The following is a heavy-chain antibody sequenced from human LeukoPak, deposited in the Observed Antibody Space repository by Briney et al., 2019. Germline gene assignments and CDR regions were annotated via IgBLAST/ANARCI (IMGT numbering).Heavy chain of an antibody. J-gene: IGHJ4*02. V-gene: IGHV3-64*01. Sequence: PGGSLRLSCAASGFTFSNYAMHWVRQAPGKGLEYVSAISSNGGSTYYANSVKGRFTISRDNSKNTLYLQMGSLRAEDMAVYYCARGSRGHSDGTGYYFYWGQGTLVTVSS. CDR2: ISSNGGST. D-gene: IGHD3-22*01. CDR3: ARGSRGHSDGTGYYFY. CDR1: GFTFSNYA.